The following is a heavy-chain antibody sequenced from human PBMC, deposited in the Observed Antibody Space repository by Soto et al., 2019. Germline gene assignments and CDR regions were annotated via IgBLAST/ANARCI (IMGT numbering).Heavy chain of an antibody. V-gene: IGHV3-33*01. CDR1: GFTFSNYG. Sequence: QVQLVESGVGVVQPGRSLRLSCAASGFTFSNYGMHWVRQAPGKGLEWVAVIWYNGNKKLYTDSVKGRFTISRDNSKNTLYLQINSLRAEDTAVYYCVRDRAHCGGDCPYYSGLDVWGQGTTVTVSS. CDR2: IWYNGNKK. CDR3: VRDRAHCGGDCPYYSGLDV. D-gene: IGHD2-21*02. J-gene: IGHJ6*02.